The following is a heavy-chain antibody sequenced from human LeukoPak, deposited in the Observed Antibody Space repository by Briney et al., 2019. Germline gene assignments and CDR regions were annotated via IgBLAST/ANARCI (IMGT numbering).Heavy chain of an antibody. CDR2: IYTSGST. V-gene: IGHV4-4*09. CDR3: ARGWHSYGPFDY. D-gene: IGHD5-18*01. J-gene: IGHJ4*02. Sequence: SETLSLTCTVSGGSISSYYWSWIRQPPGKGLEWIGYIYTSGSTNYNPSLKSRVTISVDTSKNQFSLKLSSVTAADTAVYYCARGWHSYGPFDYWGQGTLVTVSS. CDR1: GGSISSYY.